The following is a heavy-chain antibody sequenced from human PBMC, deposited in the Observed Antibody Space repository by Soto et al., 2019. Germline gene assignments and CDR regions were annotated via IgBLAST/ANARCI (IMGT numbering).Heavy chain of an antibody. CDR2: INPNSGGT. D-gene: IGHD3-10*01. V-gene: IGHV1-2*04. Sequence: GASVKVSCQASGYTFTGYYMHWVRQAPGQGLEWMGWINPNSGGTNYAQKFQGWVTMTRDTSISTAYMELSRLRSDDTAVYYCARDKATGYYYYGMDVWGQGTTVTVSS. CDR1: GYTFTGYY. J-gene: IGHJ6*02. CDR3: ARDKATGYYYYGMDV.